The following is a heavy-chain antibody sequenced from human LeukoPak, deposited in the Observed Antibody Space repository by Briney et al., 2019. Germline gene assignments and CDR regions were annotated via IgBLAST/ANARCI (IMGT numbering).Heavy chain of an antibody. CDR2: VYSTGKT. CDR3: ARDLTHRYAGERAFDY. J-gene: IGHJ4*02. CDR1: GGFISNLY. Sequence: SETLSLTCTVSGGFISNLYWSWIRQSPGRRLEWIGYVYSTGKTEYNPSLESRVAISVDTSNNQFFLRLSLMTAADTAVYYCARDLTHRYAGERAFDYWGQGILVSVSS. D-gene: IGHD3-16*01. V-gene: IGHV4-59*11.